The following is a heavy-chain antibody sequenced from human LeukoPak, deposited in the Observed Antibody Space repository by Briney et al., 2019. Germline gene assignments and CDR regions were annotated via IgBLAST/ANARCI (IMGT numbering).Heavy chain of an antibody. CDR3: AIWATYYYDSG. D-gene: IGHD3-22*01. Sequence: SVKVSCKASGGTFSSYAFRWERQAPGQWLELMGGIIPIFGTANYAQKFQGRVTITADESTSTAYMELSSLRSEDTAVYYCAIWATYYYDSGWGQGTLVTVSS. CDR2: IIPIFGTA. CDR1: GGTFSSYA. J-gene: IGHJ4*02. V-gene: IGHV1-69*13.